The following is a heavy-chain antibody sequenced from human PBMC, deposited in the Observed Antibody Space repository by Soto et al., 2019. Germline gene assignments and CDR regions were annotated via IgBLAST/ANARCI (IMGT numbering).Heavy chain of an antibody. CDR3: SRHPPPGYYYDRSGYYGYFQH. Sequence: GGSLRLSCAASGFTFWTYSISWVRQAPWKGLEWVSVISGTGGGTSYADSVKGRFTISRDNSKNTLYLQMNRLGVEDTAVYYFSRHPPPGYYYDRSGYYGYFQHLGQGTPVTVCS. CDR2: ISGTGGGT. D-gene: IGHD3-22*01. J-gene: IGHJ1*01. V-gene: IGHV3-23*01. CDR1: GFTFWTYS.